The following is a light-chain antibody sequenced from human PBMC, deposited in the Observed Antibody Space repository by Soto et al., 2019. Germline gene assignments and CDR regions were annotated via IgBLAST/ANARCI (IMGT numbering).Light chain of an antibody. V-gene: IGLV2-14*03. CDR1: SSDIGAYNY. J-gene: IGLJ2*01. CDR3: TSWTTSTTMI. Sequence: QSVPTQPASVSGSPGQSITISCTGTSSDIGAYNYVSWYQQHPGKAPKLMIYDVNIRPSGVSNRFSGSKSGNTASLTISGLQAEDEADYYCTSWTTSTTMIFGGGTKVTVL. CDR2: DVN.